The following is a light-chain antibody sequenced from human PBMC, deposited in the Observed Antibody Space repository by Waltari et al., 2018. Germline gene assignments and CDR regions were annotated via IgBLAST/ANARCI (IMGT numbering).Light chain of an antibody. J-gene: IGLJ3*02. V-gene: IGLV2-8*01. Sequence: QSALTQPPSASGSPGQSVTISCTGTSSDIGNYNRISWYQQPPGKVPKLMIYEVNRRPAGVPDRFAGSKSGNTASLTVSGLQSDDEGDYYCSLYEGSNIPMFGGGTKLTVL. CDR2: EVN. CDR3: SLYEGSNIPM. CDR1: SSDIGNYNR.